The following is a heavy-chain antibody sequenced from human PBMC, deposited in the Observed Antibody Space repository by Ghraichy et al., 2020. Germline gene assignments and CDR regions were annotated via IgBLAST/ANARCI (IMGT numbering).Heavy chain of an antibody. CDR1: GFTFSSYA. CDR2: ISGSGGST. D-gene: IGHD1-7*01. V-gene: IGHV3-23*01. CDR3: ARLFRITGTTFSTYYYYMDV. J-gene: IGHJ6*03. Sequence: GGSLRLSCAASGFTFSSYAMSWVRQAPGKGLEWVSAISGSGGSTYYADSVKGRFTISRDNSKNTLYLQMNSLRAEDTAVYYCARLFRITGTTFSTYYYYMDVWGKGTTVTVSS.